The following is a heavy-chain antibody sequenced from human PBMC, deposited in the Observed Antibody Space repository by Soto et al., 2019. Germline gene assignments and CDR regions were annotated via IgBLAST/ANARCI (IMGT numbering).Heavy chain of an antibody. CDR1: GFTFSSYA. CDR2: ISGSGGST. V-gene: IGHV3-23*01. J-gene: IGHJ4*02. D-gene: IGHD3-22*01. Sequence: GGSLRLSCAASGFTFSSYAMSWVRQAPGKGLEWVSVISGSGGSTYYAGSVKGRFTISRDNSKNTLYLQMNSLRAEDTAVYYCAKGTKWLLPKGDHFDYWGQGTLVTVSS. CDR3: AKGTKWLLPKGDHFDY.